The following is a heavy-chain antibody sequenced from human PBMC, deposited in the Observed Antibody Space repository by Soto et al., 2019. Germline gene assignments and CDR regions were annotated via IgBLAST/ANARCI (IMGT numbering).Heavy chain of an antibody. CDR1: GGSFSGYY. CDR2: IDRSGST. CDR3: ARGEDYHSWTGYHTM. J-gene: IGHJ4*02. Sequence: PSETLSLTCAINGGSFSGYYWSWIRQPPGKGLEWIGEIDRSGSTNYIPSLKSRVTMSSDTSKNQVSLKLTSVTAADTAVYYCARGEDYHSWTGYHTMWGQGTLVTVSS. D-gene: IGHD3-3*01. V-gene: IGHV4-34*01.